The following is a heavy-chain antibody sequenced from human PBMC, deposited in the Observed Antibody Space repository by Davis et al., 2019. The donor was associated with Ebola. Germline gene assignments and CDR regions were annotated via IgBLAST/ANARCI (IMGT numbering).Heavy chain of an antibody. V-gene: IGHV4-39*07. CDR3: ARDTPGSSSWDYFDY. Sequence: GSLRLSCTVSGGSISRSSYYWGWIRQPPGKGLEWIGSIYYSGSTYYNPSLKSRVTISVDKSKNQFSLKLSSVTAADTAVYYCARDTPGSSSWDYFDYWGQGTLVTVSS. CDR2: IYYSGST. J-gene: IGHJ4*02. D-gene: IGHD6-13*01. CDR1: GGSISRSSYY.